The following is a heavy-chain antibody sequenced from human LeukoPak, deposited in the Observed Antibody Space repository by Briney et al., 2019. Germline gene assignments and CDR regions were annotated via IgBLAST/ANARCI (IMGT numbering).Heavy chain of an antibody. CDR1: GYTFTSYG. D-gene: IGHD3-22*01. V-gene: IGHV1-18*01. CDR2: ISAYNGNT. J-gene: IGHJ4*02. Sequence: ASVKVSCKASGYTFTSYGISWVRQAPGQGLEWMGWISAYNGNTNYAQKLQGRVTMTTDTSTSTAYMELRSLRSDDTAVYYCARDDPYYYDSSGYSPGSRGDYWGQGTLVTVSS. CDR3: ARDDPYYYDSSGYSPGSRGDY.